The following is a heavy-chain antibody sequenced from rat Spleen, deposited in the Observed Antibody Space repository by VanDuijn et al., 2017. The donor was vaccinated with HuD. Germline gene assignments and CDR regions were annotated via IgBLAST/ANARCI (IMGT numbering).Heavy chain of an antibody. V-gene: IGHV5-20*01. CDR2: INYDGSST. D-gene: IGHD4-2*01. Sequence: EVQLVESGGGLVQPGRSMKLSCAASGFTFSNFDMAWVRQALTKGLEWVTSINYDGSSTYYRDSVKGRFTISRDNAESTLKLQMDSLRSEDTATYYCTTVVGDSYWYFDFWGPGTMVTVSS. J-gene: IGHJ1*01. CDR3: TTVVGDSYWYFDF. CDR1: GFTFSNFD.